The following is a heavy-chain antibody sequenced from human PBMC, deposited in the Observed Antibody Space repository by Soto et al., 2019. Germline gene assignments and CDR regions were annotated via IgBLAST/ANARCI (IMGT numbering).Heavy chain of an antibody. Sequence: PVGSLRLSCAASGFTFSSYAMSWVRQAPGKGLEWVSGISGSGGSTYYADSVRGRFTISRDNSKNTLYLQMNSLRAEDTAVHYCAKTLTTLTAWGQGTLVTVSS. CDR2: ISGSGGST. J-gene: IGHJ5*02. CDR3: AKTLTTLTA. CDR1: GFTFSSYA. V-gene: IGHV3-23*01. D-gene: IGHD4-17*01.